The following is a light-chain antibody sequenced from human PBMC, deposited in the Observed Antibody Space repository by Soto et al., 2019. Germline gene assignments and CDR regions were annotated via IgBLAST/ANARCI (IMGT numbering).Light chain of an antibody. CDR2: AAS. V-gene: IGKV1-39*01. CDR3: QQTLTTPWT. CDR1: LSISSY. Sequence: DIQMTHSPSSLPASVVDRVKITCRASLSISSYLNWYQQKQGKAPKLLIYAASSLESGVPSRFSASGSGTDFFLTISSLQPEDFAAYYCQQTLTTPWTFGQGTKVDIK. J-gene: IGKJ1*01.